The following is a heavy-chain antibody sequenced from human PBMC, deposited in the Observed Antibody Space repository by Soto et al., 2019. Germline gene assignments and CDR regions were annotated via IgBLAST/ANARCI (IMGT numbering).Heavy chain of an antibody. D-gene: IGHD6-19*01. V-gene: IGHV4-34*01. CDR2: INHSGST. J-gene: IGHJ6*02. CDR1: RGSVIGYC. Sequence: SNSCAVCRGSVIGYCWSWIRKPPGKGLEWIGEINHSGSTNYNPSLKSRVTIPVDTSKNQFSLKLSSVTVADTAVYYCAAHLKSSGWFAYYYYGMDVWGQGTTVPVSS. CDR3: AAHLKSSGWFAYYYYGMDV.